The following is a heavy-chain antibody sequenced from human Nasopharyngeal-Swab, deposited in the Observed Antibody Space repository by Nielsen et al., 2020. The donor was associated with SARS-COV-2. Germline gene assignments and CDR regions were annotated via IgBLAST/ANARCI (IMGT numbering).Heavy chain of an antibody. CDR3: ARDLPAGSSGNYADH. J-gene: IGHJ4*02. CDR1: CYTFIDHY. Sequence: ASVKVSCKASCYTFIDHYILWVRQVPGQELQWMGRINSRRGGTGSAQIFQGRVTLTRDTSINTVYLNLRKLRSDDTAVYYCARDLPAGSSGNYADHWGQGTLVTVSS. CDR2: INSRRGGT. V-gene: IGHV1-2*06. D-gene: IGHD3-10*01.